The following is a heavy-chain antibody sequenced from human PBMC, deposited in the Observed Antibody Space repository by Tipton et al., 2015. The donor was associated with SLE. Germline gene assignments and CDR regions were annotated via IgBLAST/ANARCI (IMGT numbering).Heavy chain of an antibody. J-gene: IGHJ6*03. CDR3: ARGKAGDSYYYCYMDV. CDR1: GGSISSYF. CDR2: FSDSGTT. D-gene: IGHD7-27*01. V-gene: IGHV4-59*01. Sequence: TLSLTCTVSGGSISSYFWGWIRPPPGKGLEWIGYFSDSGTTNYNPSLKSRVTISVDTSKNQFSLKLSSVTAADTAVYYCARGKAGDSYYYCYMDVWGNGTTVTVSS.